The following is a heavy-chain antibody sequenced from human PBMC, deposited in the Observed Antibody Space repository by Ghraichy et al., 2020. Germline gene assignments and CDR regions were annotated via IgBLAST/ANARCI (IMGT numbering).Heavy chain of an antibody. J-gene: IGHJ4*02. D-gene: IGHD4-11*01. Sequence: SQTLSLTCTVSGGSISAYYYNWIRQPPGKGLEWIGYIFSSGNTKYNPSLQSRVTISLDTSNKQISLSLRSVTAADTAVYFCVRQVMEMTTVGNFDSWGQGTLVTVSS. CDR2: IFSSGNT. V-gene: IGHV4-59*08. CDR1: GGSISAYY. CDR3: VRQVMEMTTVGNFDS.